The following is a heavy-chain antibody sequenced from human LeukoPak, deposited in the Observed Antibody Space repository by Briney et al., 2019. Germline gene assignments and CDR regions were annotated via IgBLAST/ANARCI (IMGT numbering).Heavy chain of an antibody. Sequence: SETLSLTCTVSGGSISSYYWSWIRQPPGEGLEWIGYIYYSGSTNYNPSLKSRVTISVDTSKNQFSLKLSSVTAADTAVYYCARVGSGVADYWGQGTLVTVSS. D-gene: IGHD6-19*01. CDR2: IYYSGST. V-gene: IGHV4-59*01. CDR3: ARVGSGVADY. J-gene: IGHJ4*02. CDR1: GGSISSYY.